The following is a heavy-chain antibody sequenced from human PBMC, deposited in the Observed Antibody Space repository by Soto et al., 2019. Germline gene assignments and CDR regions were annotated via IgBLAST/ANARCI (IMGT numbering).Heavy chain of an antibody. Sequence: PSETLSLTCTVSGGSVNSGGYYWSWIRQPPGKGLEWIGYIFYSGSTNYNPSLKSRVTISVDTSENQFSLNLRSVTAADTALYYCARVGGVAARTFDYWGQGTLVTVSS. V-gene: IGHV4-61*08. D-gene: IGHD6-6*01. CDR2: IFYSGST. CDR1: GGSVNSGGYY. J-gene: IGHJ4*02. CDR3: ARVGGVAARTFDY.